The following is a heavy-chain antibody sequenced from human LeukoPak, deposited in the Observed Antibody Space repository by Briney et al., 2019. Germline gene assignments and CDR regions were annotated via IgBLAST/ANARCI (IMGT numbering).Heavy chain of an antibody. V-gene: IGHV4-39*01. CDR1: GGSVSSGSYY. CDR2: IYYSGST. CDR3: ARHSTWDSSGYYLPYWYFDL. Sequence: SETLSLTCTVSGGSVSSGSYYWSWIRQPPGKGLEWIGYIYYSGSTYYNPSLKSRVTISVDTSKDQFSLKLSSVTAADTAVYYCARHSTWDSSGYYLPYWYFDLWGRGTLVTVSS. J-gene: IGHJ2*01. D-gene: IGHD3-22*01.